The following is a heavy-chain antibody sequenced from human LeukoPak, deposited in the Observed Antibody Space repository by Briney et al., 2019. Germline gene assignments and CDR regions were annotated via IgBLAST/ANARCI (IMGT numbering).Heavy chain of an antibody. V-gene: IGHV4-59*01. CDR3: ARGWRIAVAGIDY. Sequence: PSETLSLTCTVSGGSISSYYWSWIRQPPGKRLEWIGYIYYSGSTNYNPSLKSRVTISVDTSKNQFSLKLSSVTAADTAVYYCARGWRIAVAGIDYWGQGTLVTVSS. CDR1: GGSISSYY. CDR2: IYYSGST. J-gene: IGHJ4*02. D-gene: IGHD6-19*01.